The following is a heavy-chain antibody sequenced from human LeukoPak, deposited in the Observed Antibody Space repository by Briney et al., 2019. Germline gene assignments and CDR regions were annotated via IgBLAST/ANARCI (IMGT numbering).Heavy chain of an antibody. J-gene: IGHJ4*02. CDR1: GGSISSYY. CDR2: IYTSGST. Sequence: PSETLSLTCTVSGGSISSYYWSWIRQPAGKGLEWIGRIYTSGSTNYNPSLKSRVTVSVDMSKNRFSLKLSSVTAADTAVYYCARDCSSTSCLLYWGQGTLVTVSS. CDR3: ARDCSSTSCLLY. D-gene: IGHD2-2*01. V-gene: IGHV4-4*07.